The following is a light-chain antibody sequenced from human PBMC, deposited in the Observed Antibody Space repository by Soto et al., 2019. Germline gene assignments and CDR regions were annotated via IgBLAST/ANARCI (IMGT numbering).Light chain of an antibody. CDR1: SSDVDNYNN. CDR3: CSYAGTYTRV. CDR2: DVN. J-gene: IGLJ1*01. Sequence: QSALTQPPSVSGSPGQSVTISCTRTSSDVDNYNNVSWYQQHPGKAPKLLIYDVNKRPSGVPDRFSGSKSGNTASLTISGLQAGDEADYFCCSYAGTYTRVFGTGTKLTVL. V-gene: IGLV2-11*01.